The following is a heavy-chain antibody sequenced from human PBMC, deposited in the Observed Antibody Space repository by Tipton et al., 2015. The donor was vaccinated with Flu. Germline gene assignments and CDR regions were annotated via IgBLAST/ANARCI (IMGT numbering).Heavy chain of an antibody. CDR1: GGSISSSSYY. V-gene: IGHV4-39*07. CDR2: IYYSGST. CDR3: ARDKVVITPDAFDI. Sequence: LRLSCTVSGGSISSSSYYWGWIRQPPGKGLEWIGSIYYSGSTYYNPSLKSRVTISVDTSKNQFSLKLSSVTAADTAVYYCARDKVVITPDAFDIWGQGTMVTVSS. J-gene: IGHJ3*02. D-gene: IGHD3-22*01.